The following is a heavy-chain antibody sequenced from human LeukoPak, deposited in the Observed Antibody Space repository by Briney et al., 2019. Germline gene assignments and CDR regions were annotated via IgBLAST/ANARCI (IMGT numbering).Heavy chain of an antibody. J-gene: IGHJ3*02. V-gene: IGHV3-21*01. D-gene: IGHD3-22*01. CDR3: ERDRTDSTGYYSYYDAFDI. Sequence: GGFLRLSCAASGFTFSSYSMNWVRQAPGKGLEWVSSIRSNSSYIYYADSVKGRFTISRDNAKNSLYLQMNSLRAEDTAVYYCERDRTDSTGYYSYYDAFDIWGQGTMVTVSS. CDR1: GFTFSSYS. CDR2: IRSNSSYI.